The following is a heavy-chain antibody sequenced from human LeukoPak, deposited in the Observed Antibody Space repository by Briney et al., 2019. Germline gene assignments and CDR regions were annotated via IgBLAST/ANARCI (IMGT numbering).Heavy chain of an antibody. J-gene: IGHJ4*02. CDR3: TTAPVDYYDSSGYYYHHY. CDR2: IKSKTDGGTT. D-gene: IGHD3-22*01. Sequence: PGGSLRLSCAASGFTFSSYEMNWVHQAPGKGLEWVGRIKSKTDGGTTDYAAPVKGRFTISRDDSKNTLYLQMNSLKTEDTAVYYCTTAPVDYYDSSGYYYHHYWGQGTLVTVSS. CDR1: GFTFSSYE. V-gene: IGHV3-15*01.